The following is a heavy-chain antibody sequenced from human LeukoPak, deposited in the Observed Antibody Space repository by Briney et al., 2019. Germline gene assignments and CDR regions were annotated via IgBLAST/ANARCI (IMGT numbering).Heavy chain of an antibody. CDR1: GGSISSSSDY. J-gene: IGHJ4*02. Sequence: SETLSLTCTVSGGSISSSSDYWGWIRQPPGKGLEWIGNIYYSGSPNYNRSLKSRATISLDTSKNQFSLKLSSVTAADTAVYYCARAGGSGLIDYWGQGTLVTVSS. CDR2: IYYSGSP. CDR3: ARAGGSGLIDY. V-gene: IGHV4-39*07. D-gene: IGHD6-19*01.